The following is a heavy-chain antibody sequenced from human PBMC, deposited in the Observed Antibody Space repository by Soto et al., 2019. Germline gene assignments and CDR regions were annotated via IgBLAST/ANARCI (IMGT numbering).Heavy chain of an antibody. CDR1: GFSFSNYG. D-gene: IGHD2-2*01. V-gene: IGHV3-33*01. J-gene: IGHJ4*02. Sequence: QVQLVESGGGVVQPGRSLRLSCEASGFSFSNYGMHWVRQAPGEGLEWVAVVWYDGNNKYYADSVKGRFSISRDNSKNTLYLQMNSLRAEDTAVYYCARATGLYRGSSPSAYFDYWGQGSLVTVSS. CDR2: VWYDGNNK. CDR3: ARATGLYRGSSPSAYFDY.